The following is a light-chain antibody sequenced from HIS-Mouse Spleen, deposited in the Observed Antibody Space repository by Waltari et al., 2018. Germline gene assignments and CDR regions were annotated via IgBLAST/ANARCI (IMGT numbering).Light chain of an antibody. V-gene: IGKV3-11*01. J-gene: IGKJ3*01. CDR3: QQRSNWPLFT. Sequence: EIVLTQSPATLSLSPGERATLPCRASQSVSSYLAWYQQKPGQAPRLLIYDASNRATGIPARLSGSGSGTDFTLTISSLEPEDFAVYYCQQRSNWPLFTFGPGTKVDIK. CDR1: QSVSSY. CDR2: DAS.